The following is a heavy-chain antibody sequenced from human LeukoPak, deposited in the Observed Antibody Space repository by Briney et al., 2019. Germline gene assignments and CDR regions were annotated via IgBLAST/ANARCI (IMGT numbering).Heavy chain of an antibody. D-gene: IGHD3-10*01. V-gene: IGHV4-61*02. CDR1: GGSISSGSYY. CDR2: IYTSGST. CDR3: ARPYGPYNWFDP. J-gene: IGHJ5*02. Sequence: PSQTLSLTCTVSGGSISSGSYYWSWIRQPAGKGLEWIGRIYTSGSTNYNPSLKSPVTISGATSKNQFSLKLSSVTAADTAVYYCARPYGPYNWFDPWGQGTLVTVSS.